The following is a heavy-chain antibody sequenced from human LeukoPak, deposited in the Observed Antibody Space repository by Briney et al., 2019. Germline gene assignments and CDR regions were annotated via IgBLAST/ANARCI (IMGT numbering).Heavy chain of an antibody. J-gene: IGHJ2*01. V-gene: IGHV3-23*01. CDR3: AKGFQYYDSGGYYPITGFWYFDL. D-gene: IGHD3-22*01. Sequence: GGSLRLSCAASGFTFSSYAMSWVRQAPGKGLEWVSAISGSGGSTYYADSVKGRFTISRDNSKNTLYLQMNGLRAEDTAVYYCAKGFQYYDSGGYYPITGFWYFDLWGRGTLVTVSS. CDR2: ISGSGGST. CDR1: GFTFSSYA.